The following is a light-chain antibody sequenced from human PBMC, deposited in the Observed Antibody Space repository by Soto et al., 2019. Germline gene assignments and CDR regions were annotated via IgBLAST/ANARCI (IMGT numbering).Light chain of an antibody. V-gene: IGLV2-14*01. Sequence: QSALTQPASVSGSPGQSITISCTGTSSDVGGFNYVSWYQQHPGKAPKVMIYEVNNRPSGVSNRFSGSKSGNTASLTISGLQAEDEADYYCSSYTTYSTLVFGNGTKLTVL. CDR3: SSYTTYSTLV. J-gene: IGLJ1*01. CDR1: SSDVGGFNY. CDR2: EVN.